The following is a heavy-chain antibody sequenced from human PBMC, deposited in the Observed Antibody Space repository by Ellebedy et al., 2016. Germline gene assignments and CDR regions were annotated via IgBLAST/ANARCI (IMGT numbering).Heavy chain of an antibody. V-gene: IGHV3-64*04. CDR2: ISSNGGST. CDR3: ARDSQIWNSPSYCFDY. J-gene: IGHJ4*02. D-gene: IGHD1-7*01. Sequence: GGSLRLSCSASGFTFSSYGMHWVRQAPGKGLEYVSAISSNGGSTYYADSVKGRFTVSRDNSQNTLSLQMNSLSAEDTAVYYCARDSQIWNSPSYCFDYWGQGTLVTVSS. CDR1: GFTFSSYG.